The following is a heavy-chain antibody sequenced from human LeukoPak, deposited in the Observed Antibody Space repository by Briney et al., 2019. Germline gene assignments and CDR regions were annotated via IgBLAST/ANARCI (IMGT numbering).Heavy chain of an antibody. D-gene: IGHD4-11*01. CDR3: ARVGQDYSNSYYMDV. V-gene: IGHV1-18*01. J-gene: IGHJ6*03. CDR2: ISAYNGNT. Sequence: GASVKVSCKASGYTFTSYGISWVRQAPGQGLEWMGWISAYNGNTSYAQKLQGRVTMTTDTSTSTAYMELRSLRSDDTAVYYCARVGQDYSNSYYMDVWGKGTTVTVSS. CDR1: GYTFTSYG.